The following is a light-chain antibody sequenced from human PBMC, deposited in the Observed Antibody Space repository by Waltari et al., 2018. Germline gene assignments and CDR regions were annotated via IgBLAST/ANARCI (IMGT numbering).Light chain of an antibody. CDR2: RNN. CDR3: ATWDGSLTAWV. Sequence: QSVLTQPPSASATTGQRVTISCSGRSSNSGRNYVAWDQQFPGTAPNLLVYRNNERPSGVPDRISGSKSGTSASLAISGLRSEDEADYYCATWDGSLTAWVFGGGTKLTVL. V-gene: IGLV1-47*01. J-gene: IGLJ3*02. CDR1: SSNSGRNY.